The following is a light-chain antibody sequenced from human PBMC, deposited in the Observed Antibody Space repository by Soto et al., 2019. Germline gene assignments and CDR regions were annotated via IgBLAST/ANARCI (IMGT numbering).Light chain of an antibody. CDR2: AAS. Sequence: DLQMTQSPSSVSASVGDRVTITCRASQGINSWLAWYQQKPGKAPILLIYAASSLQSGVPSRFSGSGSRTDVTLTVSCLQPEDSATYYCQQGDSLPWTFGQGTKVEIK. J-gene: IGKJ1*01. CDR3: QQGDSLPWT. CDR1: QGINSW. V-gene: IGKV1D-12*01.